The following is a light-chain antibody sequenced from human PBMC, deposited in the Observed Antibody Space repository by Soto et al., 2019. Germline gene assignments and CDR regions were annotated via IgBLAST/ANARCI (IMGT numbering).Light chain of an antibody. J-gene: IGKJ4*01. CDR1: QSISSY. Sequence: DIQITQSPSSLSASVGDRVTITCRASQSISSYLNWYQQKPGKAPKLLIYAASSLQSGVPSRFSGSRSGTDFTLTISSLQPEDYATDYCQQSYSTPLPFGGGTKVEIK. CDR2: AAS. CDR3: QQSYSTPLP. V-gene: IGKV1-39*01.